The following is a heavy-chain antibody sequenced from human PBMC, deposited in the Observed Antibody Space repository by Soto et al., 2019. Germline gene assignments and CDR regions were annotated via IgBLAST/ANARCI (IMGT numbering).Heavy chain of an antibody. CDR1: GFTFSSYA. Sequence: EVQLLESGGGLVQPGGSLRLFCEASGFTFSSYAMSWVRQAPGKGLEWVSVIRGSGGSTYYADSVKGRFTISRDNSKNTLYLQMSSLSAEDTAVFYCAKCRGLGSPYYYDMDVWGQGTTVTVSS. CDR2: IRGSGGST. V-gene: IGHV3-23*01. CDR3: AKCRGLGSPYYYDMDV. D-gene: IGHD3-10*01. J-gene: IGHJ6*02.